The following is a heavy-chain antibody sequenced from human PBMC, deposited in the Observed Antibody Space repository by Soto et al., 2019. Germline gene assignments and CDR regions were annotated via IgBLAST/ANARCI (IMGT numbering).Heavy chain of an antibody. CDR3: ARGAYSSVWYIT. V-gene: IGHV3-21*06. CDR1: GFTFRTSF. Sequence: EVQLVESGGGLVKPGGSLRLSCTASGFTFRTSFMNWVRQAPGRGLEWVASISGSSGYIFQADSLKGRFTISRDNAKNSLYLQMNSLRAEVAAVYFWARGAYSSVWYITCGQGTLVTVSS. J-gene: IGHJ5*02. D-gene: IGHD6-19*01. CDR2: ISGSSGYI.